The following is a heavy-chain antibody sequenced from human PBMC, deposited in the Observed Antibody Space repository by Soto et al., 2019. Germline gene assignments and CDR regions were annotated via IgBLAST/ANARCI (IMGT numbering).Heavy chain of an antibody. CDR3: ARTDSNYESDPYYYYRMDV. V-gene: IGHV5-51*01. CDR2: IYPGDSDT. Sequence: PGESLKISCKGSGYSFTSYWIGWVRQMPGKGLEWMGIIYPGDSDTRYSPSFQGQVTISADKSISTAYLQWSSPKASDTAMYYCARTDSNYESDPYYYYRMDVWGQGTTVTVSS. D-gene: IGHD4-4*01. CDR1: GYSFTSYW. J-gene: IGHJ6*02.